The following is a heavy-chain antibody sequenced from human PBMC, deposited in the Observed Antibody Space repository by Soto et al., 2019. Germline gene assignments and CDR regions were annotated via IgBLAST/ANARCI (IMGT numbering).Heavy chain of an antibody. CDR3: ARGVVVLPPYYGMDV. Sequence: PSETLSLTCTVSGGSMSSGGYSWNWNRQHRRNGPEWLRTSHYSGSPYSNPSRNSRVSIAVDTSKDTFSLKPTSVNAANTAAYYSARGVVVLPPYYGMDVWGQGTTVTVSS. V-gene: IGHV4-31*03. CDR1: GGSMSSGGYS. D-gene: IGHD2-2*01. CDR2: SHYSGSP. J-gene: IGHJ6*02.